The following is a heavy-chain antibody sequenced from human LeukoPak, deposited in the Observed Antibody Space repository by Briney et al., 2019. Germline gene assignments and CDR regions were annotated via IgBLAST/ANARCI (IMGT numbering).Heavy chain of an antibody. J-gene: IGHJ6*03. CDR3: ARGGYCSSTSCYTVPYYMDV. CDR2: INSDGSST. D-gene: IGHD2-2*02. Sequence: GGSLRLSCAASGFTFSSYCMHWVRQAPGKGLVWVSRINSDGSSTSYADSVTGRFTISRDNAKNTLYLQMNSLRAEDTAVYYCARGGYCSSTSCYTVPYYMDVWGKGTTVTVSS. V-gene: IGHV3-74*01. CDR1: GFTFSSYC.